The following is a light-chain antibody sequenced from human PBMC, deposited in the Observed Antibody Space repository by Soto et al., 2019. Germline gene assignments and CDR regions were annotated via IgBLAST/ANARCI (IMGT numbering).Light chain of an antibody. Sequence: DIQMTQSPSSLSASVGDRVTITCRASESIARHLNWYQQKPGKAPNLRIYAASSLQNGVPSRFRGGGSGTDFTLTINNLQPEDFATYYCQQTYSTLSITFGQGTRLEIK. CDR3: QQTYSTLSIT. J-gene: IGKJ5*01. V-gene: IGKV1-39*01. CDR1: ESIARH. CDR2: AAS.